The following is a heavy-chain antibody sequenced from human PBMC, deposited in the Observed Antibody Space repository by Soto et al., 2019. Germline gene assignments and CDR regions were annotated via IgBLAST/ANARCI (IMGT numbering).Heavy chain of an antibody. CDR2: ISGSGVST. CDR1: GFTFSSYA. Sequence: EVPLLESGGGLVQPGGSLGLSCAASGFTFSSYAMSWVRQAPGKGLEWVSAISGSGVSTYYADSVKGRFTISRDNSKNTLYLQMNSLRAEDTAVYYCAKEHHYSSSWSEFDYWGQGTLVTVSS. CDR3: AKEHHYSSSWSEFDY. D-gene: IGHD6-13*01. V-gene: IGHV3-23*01. J-gene: IGHJ4*02.